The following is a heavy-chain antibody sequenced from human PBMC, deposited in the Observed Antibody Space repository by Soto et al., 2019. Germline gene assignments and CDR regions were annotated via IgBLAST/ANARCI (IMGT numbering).Heavy chain of an antibody. Sequence: KPGGSLRLSCAASGFTFSSYSMNWVRQAPGKGLEWVSSISSSSSYIYYADSVKGRFTISRDNAKNSLYLQMNSLRAEDTAVYYCARDVSGTPPPYYFDYWGQGTLVTVSS. CDR3: ARDVSGTPPPYYFDY. J-gene: IGHJ4*02. V-gene: IGHV3-21*01. D-gene: IGHD6-25*01. CDR1: GFTFSSYS. CDR2: ISSSSSYI.